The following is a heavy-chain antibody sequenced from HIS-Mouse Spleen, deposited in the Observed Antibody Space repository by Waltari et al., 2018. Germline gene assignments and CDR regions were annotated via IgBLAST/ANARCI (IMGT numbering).Heavy chain of an antibody. CDR1: GFTFSSYW. CDR2: IKQDGSEK. Sequence: EVQLVESGGGLVQPGGSLSLSCAASGFTFSSYWMSWVRQAPGKGLEWVANIKQDGSEKYYVDSVKGQFTISRDNAKNSLYLQMNSLRAEDTAVYYCAREPHYGGNSHFDYWGQGTLVTVSS. CDR3: AREPHYGGNSHFDY. J-gene: IGHJ4*02. V-gene: IGHV3-7*01. D-gene: IGHD4-17*01.